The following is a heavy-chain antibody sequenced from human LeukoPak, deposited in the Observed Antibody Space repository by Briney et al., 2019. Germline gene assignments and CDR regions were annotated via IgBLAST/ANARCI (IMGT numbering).Heavy chain of an antibody. J-gene: IGHJ4*02. D-gene: IGHD5-18*01. CDR2: ISYDGSNK. Sequence: PGRSLSLSCAASGFTFSSYAMHWVRQAPGKGLEWVAVISYDGSNKYYADSVKGRFTISRDNSKNTLYLQMNSLRAEDTAVYYCASDVDTAMALAHWGQGTLVTVSS. V-gene: IGHV3-30-3*01. CDR1: GFTFSSYA. CDR3: ASDVDTAMALAH.